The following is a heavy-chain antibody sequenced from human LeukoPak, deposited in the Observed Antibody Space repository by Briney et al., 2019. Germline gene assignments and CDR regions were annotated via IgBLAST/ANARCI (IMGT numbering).Heavy chain of an antibody. CDR1: GYSFTSYW. D-gene: IGHD6-13*01. CDR2: IFPGDSTT. CDR3: ARRSNWSFRGDGNWFDP. Sequence: GESLKISCKGSGYSFTSYWIGWVRQMPGKGLEWMGIIFPGDSTTIYSPSFQGQVTISADKSINTAYLQWSSLKASDTAIYYCARRSNWSFRGDGNWFDPWGQGTLTTVSS. V-gene: IGHV5-51*01. J-gene: IGHJ5*02.